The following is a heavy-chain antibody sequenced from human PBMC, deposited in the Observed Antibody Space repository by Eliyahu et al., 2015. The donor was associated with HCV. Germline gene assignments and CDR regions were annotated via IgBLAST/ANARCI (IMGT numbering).Heavy chain of an antibody. V-gene: IGHV3-11*06. CDR3: ARGIRDWRRPNWFFDL. CDR1: GFIFSEHY. CDR2: ISSGGSFT. J-gene: IGHJ2*01. D-gene: IGHD2-21*01. Sequence: VTPGGSLRLSCAASGFIFSEHYMSWMRQAPGKGPQWISYISSGGSFTNYADSVRGRFTISRDMNSLFLQMNSLRAEDTAVYYCARGIRDWRRPNWFFDLWGRGTLVAVSS.